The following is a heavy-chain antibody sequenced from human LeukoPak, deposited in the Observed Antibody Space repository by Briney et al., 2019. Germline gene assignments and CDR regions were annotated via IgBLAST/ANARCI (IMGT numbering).Heavy chain of an antibody. D-gene: IGHD5-12*01. CDR2: INSDGSST. CDR1: GFTFSSYW. V-gene: IGHV3-74*01. Sequence: GGSLRLSCAASGFTFSSYWMHWVRQAPGKGLVWVSRINSDGSSTSYADSVKGRFAISRDNAKNTLYLQMNSLRAEDTAVYYCARGGTYSGSNYFDYWGQGTLVTVSS. CDR3: ARGGTYSGSNYFDY. J-gene: IGHJ4*02.